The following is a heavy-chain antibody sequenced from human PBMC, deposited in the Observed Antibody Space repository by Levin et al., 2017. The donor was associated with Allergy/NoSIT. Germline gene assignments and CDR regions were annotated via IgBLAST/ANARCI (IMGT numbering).Heavy chain of an antibody. CDR3: AREDFWSGYIHQKYGMGL. V-gene: IGHV3-33*01. CDR1: GFIFSNSA. Sequence: QTGGSLRLSCEGSGFIFSNSAIHWVRQAPGKGLEWVAAIWYDGSNKHYADSAKGRFTISRENFKNTVYLQMYSLRAEDTALYYCAREDFWSGYIHQKYGMGLWGQGTTVTVS. CDR2: IWYDGSNK. J-gene: IGHJ6*02. D-gene: IGHD3-3*01.